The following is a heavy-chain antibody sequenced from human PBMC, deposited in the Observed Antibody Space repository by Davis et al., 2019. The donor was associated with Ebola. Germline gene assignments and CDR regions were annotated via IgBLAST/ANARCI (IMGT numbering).Heavy chain of an antibody. CDR2: IYYSGST. CDR3: ARGPSVPNLAY. D-gene: IGHD6-6*01. V-gene: IGHV4-59*12. Sequence: SETLSLTCTVSGGSITSYYLRWIRHPPRTGLEWIGYIYYSGSTNYNPSLKSRVTISVDTSKNQFSPKLSSVSAADTAVYYCARGPSVPNLAYWGQGTLVTVSS. CDR1: GGSITSYY. J-gene: IGHJ4*02.